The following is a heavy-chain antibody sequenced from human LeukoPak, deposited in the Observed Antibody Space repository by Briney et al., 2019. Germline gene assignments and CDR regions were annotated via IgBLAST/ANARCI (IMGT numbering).Heavy chain of an antibody. CDR2: INIDERIT. J-gene: IGHJ4*02. D-gene: IGHD3-10*01. V-gene: IGHV3-74*01. CDR1: GFSFSAQS. Sequence: QPGGSLRLSCVASGFSFSAQSMHWIRQAPGKGLVWVSYINIDERITGYADSVKGRFTISRDNGKNTLYQQMNSLRVEDTAIYSCFREGGHWGQGTLVTVSS. CDR3: FREGGH.